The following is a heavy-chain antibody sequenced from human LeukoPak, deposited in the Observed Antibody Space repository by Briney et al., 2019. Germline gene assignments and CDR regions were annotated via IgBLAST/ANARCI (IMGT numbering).Heavy chain of an antibody. D-gene: IGHD2-15*01. J-gene: IGHJ4*02. CDR2: ISAYNGNT. CDR3: ARSRGYCGGGGCYFDY. Sequence: ASVKVSCKASGYTFTSYAISWVRQAPGQGLEWMGWISAYNGNTNYAQELQGRLTMTTDTSTSTAYMELRSLISDDAAVYYCARSRGYCGGGGCYFDYWGQGTLVTVSS. CDR1: GYTFTSYA. V-gene: IGHV1-18*01.